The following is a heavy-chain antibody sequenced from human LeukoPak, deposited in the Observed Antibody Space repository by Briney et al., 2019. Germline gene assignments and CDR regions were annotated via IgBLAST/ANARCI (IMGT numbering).Heavy chain of an antibody. Sequence: SETLSLTCSVSGVSISSGSNYWGWIRQPPGKTLEWIGSIYSSGSTYYNPSLKSRVTISVDTSKNQFSLKLSSVTAADTAVYYCARDWAANPKYYYYYMDVWGKGTTVTISS. D-gene: IGHD2-15*01. CDR3: ARDWAANPKYYYYYMDV. CDR2: IYSSGST. V-gene: IGHV4-39*07. CDR1: GVSISSGSNY. J-gene: IGHJ6*03.